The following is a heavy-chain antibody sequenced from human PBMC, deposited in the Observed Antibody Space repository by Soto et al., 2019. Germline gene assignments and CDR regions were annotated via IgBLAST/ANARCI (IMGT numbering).Heavy chain of an antibody. CDR1: GGSTSGYY. J-gene: IGHJ4*02. V-gene: IGHV4-59*08. CDR2: IYYSGTT. D-gene: IGHD3-9*01. CDR3: ARLLGGDLLTGQNYYFDN. Sequence: QVQLQESGPGLVKTSETLSLTCTVSGGSTSGYYWSWIRQPPGKGLEWIAYIYYSGTTNYNPSLKSRVTISIDTSKNQFSLKLSSVTAADTAVYYCARLLGGDLLTGQNYYFDNWGQGTLVTVSS.